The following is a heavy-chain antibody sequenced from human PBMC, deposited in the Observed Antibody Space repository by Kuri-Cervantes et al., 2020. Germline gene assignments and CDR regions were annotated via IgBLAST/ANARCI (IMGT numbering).Heavy chain of an antibody. D-gene: IGHD6-13*01. J-gene: IGHJ6*03. CDR1: GFTFSDYY. CDR3: ARSATDYYYYYMDV. Sequence: GGSLRLSCAASGFTFSDYYMSWIRQAPGKGLEWVSYISSSGSTIYYADSVKGRFTISRDNAKNSLYLQMNSLRADDTAVYFCARSATDYYYYYMDVWGKGTTVTVSS. V-gene: IGHV3-11*04. CDR2: ISSSGSTI.